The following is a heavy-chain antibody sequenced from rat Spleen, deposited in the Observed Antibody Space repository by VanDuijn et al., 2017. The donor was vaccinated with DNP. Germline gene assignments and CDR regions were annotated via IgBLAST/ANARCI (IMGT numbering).Heavy chain of an antibody. CDR2: ITSSGGSI. Sequence: EVQLVESGGDLVQPGRSLKLSCVASGFTFSNYWMTWIRQVPGRGLEWVASITSSGGSIYYPDSVKGRFTISRDDAKNTQYLQMDSLRSEDTATYYCATLTTEGIDLAYWGQGTLVTVSS. CDR1: GFTFSNYW. D-gene: IGHD1-11*01. V-gene: IGHV5-31*01. J-gene: IGHJ3*01. CDR3: ATLTTEGIDLAY.